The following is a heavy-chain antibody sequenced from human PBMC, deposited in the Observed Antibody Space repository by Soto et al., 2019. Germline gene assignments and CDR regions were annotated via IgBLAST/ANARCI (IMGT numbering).Heavy chain of an antibody. Sequence: QVQLVESGGGVVQPGRSLRLSCAASGFTFSSYAMHWVRQAPGKGLEWVAVISYDGSNKYYADSVKGRFTISRDNSKNTLYLQMNSLRAEDTAVDYCSSSWYTLDYWGQGTLVTVSS. CDR1: GFTFSSYA. V-gene: IGHV3-30-3*01. D-gene: IGHD6-13*01. CDR3: SSSWYTLDY. CDR2: ISYDGSNK. J-gene: IGHJ4*02.